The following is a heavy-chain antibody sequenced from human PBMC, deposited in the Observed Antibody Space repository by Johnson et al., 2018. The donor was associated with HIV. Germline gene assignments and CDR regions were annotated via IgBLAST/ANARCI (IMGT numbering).Heavy chain of an antibody. CDR3: GRDRQRGVGEAEAFDI. CDR1: GFTVSNKY. J-gene: IGHJ3*02. D-gene: IGHD3-16*01. CDR2: IYSGGST. Sequence: VQLVASGGGLVQPGGSLRLSCAASGFTVSNKYMTWVRQSPWKGLEWVSVIYSGGSTYYADSVKGRFTISRDNSTNTVYLPMHSLRAEDTAVYYCGRDRQRGVGEAEAFDIWGQGTMVSVSS. V-gene: IGHV3-66*01.